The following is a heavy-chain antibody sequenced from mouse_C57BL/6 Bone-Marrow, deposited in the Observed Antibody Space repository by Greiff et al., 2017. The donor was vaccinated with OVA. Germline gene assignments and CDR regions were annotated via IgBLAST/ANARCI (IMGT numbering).Heavy chain of an antibody. CDR3: ARSGQLRLRKVFDY. J-gene: IGHJ2*01. D-gene: IGHD3-2*02. CDR2: IDPSDSYT. V-gene: IGHV1-69*01. CDR1: GYTFTSSW. Sequence: VQLQQPGAELVMPGASVKLSCKASGYTFTSSWMHWVKQRPGQGLAWIGEIDPSDSYTNYHQKFKGKSTLTVDNSSSTAYMQLSSLTSEDSAVYYCARSGQLRLRKVFDYWGQGTTLTVSS.